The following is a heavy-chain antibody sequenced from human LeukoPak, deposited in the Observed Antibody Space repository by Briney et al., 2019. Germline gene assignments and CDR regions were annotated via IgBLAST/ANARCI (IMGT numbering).Heavy chain of an antibody. CDR3: ARTLDIVVVPAAKVQGYYYYMDV. V-gene: IGHV1-69*13. CDR2: IIPIFGTA. Sequence: SVKVSCKASGGTFSSYAISWVRQAPGQGLEWMGGIIPIFGTANYAQKFQGRVTVTADESTSTAYMELSSLRSEDTAVYYCARTLDIVVVPAAKVQGYYYYMDVWGKGTTVTVSS. D-gene: IGHD2-2*03. CDR1: GGTFSSYA. J-gene: IGHJ6*03.